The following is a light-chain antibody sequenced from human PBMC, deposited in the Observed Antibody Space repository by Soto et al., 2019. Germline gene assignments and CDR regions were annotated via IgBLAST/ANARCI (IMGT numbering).Light chain of an antibody. CDR3: QQYGSSPIT. V-gene: IGKV3-20*01. Sequence: EIVLTQSPGTLSLSPGETATLSCRASQTVNSDYLAWFQQRPGQAPRLLIYGASSRATGIPDRFSGRGSGTDFTLTISRLEPEDFAVFYCQQYGSSPITFGQGTRLEIK. CDR2: GAS. CDR1: QTVNSDY. J-gene: IGKJ5*01.